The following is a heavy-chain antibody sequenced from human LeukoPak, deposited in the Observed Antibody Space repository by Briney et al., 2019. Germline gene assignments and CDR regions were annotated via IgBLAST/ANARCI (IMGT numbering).Heavy chain of an antibody. CDR3: AKGQQLVRQLFDY. V-gene: IGHV3-21*04. CDR2: ISSSSTYI. Sequence: GGSLRLSCAASGFTFSSYSMNWVRQAPGKGLEWFSSISSSSTYIYYADSVKGRFTISRDNAKNSLYLQMNSLRAEDTALYYCAKGQQLVRQLFDYWGQGTLVTVSS. J-gene: IGHJ4*02. D-gene: IGHD6-13*01. CDR1: GFTFSSYS.